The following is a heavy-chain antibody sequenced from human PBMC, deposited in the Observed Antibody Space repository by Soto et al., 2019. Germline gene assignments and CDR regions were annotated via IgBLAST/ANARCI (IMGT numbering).Heavy chain of an antibody. CDR3: ARKGGEWEPADY. J-gene: IGHJ4*02. CDR1: GYTFSNNG. Sequence: QVQLVQSGAEVKSPGASVKVSCKASGYTFSNNGINWVRQAPGQGLEWMGWISAYTGNTKYAQSFQGRVTMTTETSSSTAYLELRTLRYDDTAVYYCARKGGEWEPADYWGQGTLVTVSS. V-gene: IGHV1-18*01. CDR2: ISAYTGNT. D-gene: IGHD1-26*01.